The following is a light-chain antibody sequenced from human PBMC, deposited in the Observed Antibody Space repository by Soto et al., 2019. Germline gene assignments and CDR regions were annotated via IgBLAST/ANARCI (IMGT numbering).Light chain of an antibody. CDR1: QTISRW. Sequence: DIQMTQSPSTLSGSVGDRVTITCRASQTISRWLAWSQQKPGKAPKLLIYKASTFKSGVPSRFSGSGSGKAFTLTISSLQPYDFATYYCQHYNSYSEAFGQGTKVDLK. CDR3: QHYNSYSEA. J-gene: IGKJ1*01. CDR2: KAS. V-gene: IGKV1-5*03.